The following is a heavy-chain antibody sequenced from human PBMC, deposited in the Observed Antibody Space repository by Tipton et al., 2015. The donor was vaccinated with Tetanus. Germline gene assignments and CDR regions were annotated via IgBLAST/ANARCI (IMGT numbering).Heavy chain of an antibody. Sequence: QLVQSGADVKKPGESLKISCKASGYSFASHWIGWVRQMPGKGLERMGMIFPDDSDTRYSPSFQGHVTFSVDKSTSTVYLQWSSLKASDPAMYFCARMYSTSSPFDHWGQGTLVAVSS. CDR2: IFPDDSDT. J-gene: IGHJ4*02. V-gene: IGHV5-51*01. D-gene: IGHD6-6*01. CDR1: GYSFASHW. CDR3: ARMYSTSSPFDH.